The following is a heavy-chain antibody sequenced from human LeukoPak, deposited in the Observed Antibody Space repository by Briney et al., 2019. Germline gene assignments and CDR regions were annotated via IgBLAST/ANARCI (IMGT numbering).Heavy chain of an antibody. Sequence: SQTLSLTCAISGDSVSSNSAAWNWIRQSPSRGLEWLGRTYYRSKWYNDYAVSVKSRITINPDTSKNQFSLQLNSVTPEDTAVYYCARAYSSRPGGYYYMDVWGKGTTVTVSS. J-gene: IGHJ6*03. V-gene: IGHV6-1*01. CDR1: GDSVSSNSAA. D-gene: IGHD6-13*01. CDR3: ARAYSSRPGGYYYMDV. CDR2: TYYRSKWYN.